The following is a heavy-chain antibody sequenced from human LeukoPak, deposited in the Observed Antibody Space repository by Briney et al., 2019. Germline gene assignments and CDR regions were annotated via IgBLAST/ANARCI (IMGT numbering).Heavy chain of an antibody. V-gene: IGHV3-30*03. Sequence: GGSLRLSCAASGFTFTNYGMHWVRQAPGKGLEWVALITYEVYYKYYSDSVKGRFTISSDTSKNTLYLQMNSLRAEDTAVYYCARDLSPVVRASPMGYWGQGTPDTVSS. CDR2: ITYEVYYK. J-gene: IGHJ4*02. CDR3: ARDLSPVVRASPMGY. D-gene: IGHD3-10*01. CDR1: GFTFTNYG.